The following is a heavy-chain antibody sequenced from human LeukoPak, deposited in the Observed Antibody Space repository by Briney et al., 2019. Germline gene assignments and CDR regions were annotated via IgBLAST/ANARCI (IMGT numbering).Heavy chain of an antibody. Sequence: SETLSLTCTVSGGSISSYYWSWIRQPPGKGLEWIGYIYYSGSTYYNPSLKSRVTISVDTSKNQFSLKLSSVTAADTAVYYCATDYGSGSYYIVNYWGQGTLVTVSS. CDR1: GGSISSYY. D-gene: IGHD3-10*01. V-gene: IGHV4-59*04. CDR2: IYYSGST. J-gene: IGHJ4*02. CDR3: ATDYGSGSYYIVNY.